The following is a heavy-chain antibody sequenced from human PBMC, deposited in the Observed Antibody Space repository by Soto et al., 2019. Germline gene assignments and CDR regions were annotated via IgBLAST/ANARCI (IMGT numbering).Heavy chain of an antibody. V-gene: IGHV3-23*01. J-gene: IGHJ4*02. Sequence: EVQLLDSGGGLVQPGGSLRLSCAASGFTFSSHAMSWVRQAPGKGLEWVSGISGSGGSTYYADSVNGRFTISRDNAKNTLYLQMNSLRAEETAVYFCANAPIYSMLTGYYLRGRVDYWGQGTLVTVSS. CDR1: GFTFSSHA. CDR2: ISGSGGST. CDR3: ANAPIYSMLTGYYLRGRVDY. D-gene: IGHD3-9*01.